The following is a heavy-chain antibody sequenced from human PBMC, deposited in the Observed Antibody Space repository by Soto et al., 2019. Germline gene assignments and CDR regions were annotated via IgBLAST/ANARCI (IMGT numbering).Heavy chain of an antibody. CDR3: ARIGFYDFWSGYESPMDV. Sequence: EVQLVESGGGLVQPGGSLRISCAASGFTFSSYSMNWVRQAPGKGLEWVSFISSSGTTIYYADSVKGRFTISRDNAKNSLYLQMNSLRAEDTAVYYCARIGFYDFWSGYESPMDVWGKRNTVTVSS. D-gene: IGHD3-3*01. J-gene: IGHJ6*03. CDR2: ISSSGTTI. CDR1: GFTFSSYS. V-gene: IGHV3-48*04.